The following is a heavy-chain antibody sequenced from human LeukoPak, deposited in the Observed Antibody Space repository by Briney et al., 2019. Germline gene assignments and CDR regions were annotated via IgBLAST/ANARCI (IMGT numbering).Heavy chain of an antibody. CDR3: ARDLSYDSSGYYRNDAFDI. Sequence: GASVKVSCKASGYTFTSYGINWVRQAPGQGLEWMGWISAYNGNTNYAQKLQGRVTMTTDTSTSTAYMELRSLRSDDTAVYYCARDLSYDSSGYYRNDAFDIWGQGTMVTVSS. CDR1: GYTFTSYG. J-gene: IGHJ3*02. D-gene: IGHD3-22*01. V-gene: IGHV1-18*01. CDR2: ISAYNGNT.